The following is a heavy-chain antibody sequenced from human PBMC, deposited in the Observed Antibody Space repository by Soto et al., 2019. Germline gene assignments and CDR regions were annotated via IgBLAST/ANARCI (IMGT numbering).Heavy chain of an antibody. CDR2: IYYSGST. J-gene: IGHJ5*01. D-gene: IGHD6-6*01. V-gene: IGHV4-59*12. Sequence: PSETLSLTCTVSGGSISSYYWSWIRQPPGKGLEWIGYIYYSGSTNYNPSLKSRLTISIDTSRNLFSLKLSSVTAADTAVYFCAREEAVRLERRFDSWGQGTLVTSPQ. CDR1: GGSISSYY. CDR3: AREEAVRLERRFDS.